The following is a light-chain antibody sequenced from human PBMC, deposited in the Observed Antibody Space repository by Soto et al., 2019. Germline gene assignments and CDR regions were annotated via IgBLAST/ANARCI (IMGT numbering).Light chain of an antibody. V-gene: IGKV3-20*01. J-gene: IGKJ1*01. CDR2: GAS. CDR3: QQYGSSGT. CDR1: QSVSNNY. Sequence: EIVLTQSAGAVSLSPGERATLSCRASQSVSNNYLAWYQQRPGQAPRLLIYGASNRATGIPDRFSGSGSGTDFTLTISRLEPEDFAVYYCQQYGSSGTFGQGTKVDIK.